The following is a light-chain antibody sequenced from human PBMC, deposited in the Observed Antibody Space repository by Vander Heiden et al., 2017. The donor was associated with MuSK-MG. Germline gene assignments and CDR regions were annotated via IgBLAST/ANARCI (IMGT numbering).Light chain of an antibody. V-gene: IGKV1-27*01. CDR2: AAS. CDR3: QKNNSAPLT. CDR1: QGISNY. Sequence: DIQMTQSPSSLSASVGERVTITCRASQGISNYLAWYQQKPGKVPQLLIYAASTLHSGVPSRFSGSGSGTDFTLTISSLQPEDVATYYCQKNNSAPLTFGQGTKVEIK. J-gene: IGKJ1*01.